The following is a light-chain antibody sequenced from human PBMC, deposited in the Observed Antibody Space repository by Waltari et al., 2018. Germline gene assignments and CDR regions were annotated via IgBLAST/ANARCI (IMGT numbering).Light chain of an antibody. Sequence: EIVLTQSPGTLSLSSWERATLSCRTSQSISKYLAWYQQKPGQAPRLLIYHASSRATGIPDRFSGSGSGTDLSLTISRLEPEDCAVYYCQHYESFPVTFGQGTKVEIK. CDR1: QSISKY. J-gene: IGKJ1*01. V-gene: IGKV3-20*01. CDR2: HAS. CDR3: QHYESFPVT.